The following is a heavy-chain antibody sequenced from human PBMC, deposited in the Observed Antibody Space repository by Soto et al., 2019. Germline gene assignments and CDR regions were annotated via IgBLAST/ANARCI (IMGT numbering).Heavy chain of an antibody. J-gene: IGHJ5*02. Sequence: QVQLVQSGAEVKKPGASVKVSCKASGYTFTSYGISWVRQAPGQGLEWMGWISAYNGNTNYAQKLQGRVTMTTDTSTSTAYMELRSLRSDDTAVYYCARGKIRYCTNGVCSDWFDPSGQGTLVTVSS. D-gene: IGHD2-8*01. V-gene: IGHV1-18*01. CDR1: GYTFTSYG. CDR3: ARGKIRYCTNGVCSDWFDP. CDR2: ISAYNGNT.